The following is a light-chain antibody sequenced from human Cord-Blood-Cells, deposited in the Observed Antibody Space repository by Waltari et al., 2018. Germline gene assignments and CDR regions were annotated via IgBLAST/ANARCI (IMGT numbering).Light chain of an antibody. J-gene: IGLJ2*01. CDR3: SSYTSSSTVV. Sequence: QSALTQPASVSGSPGQSITISCTGTSSDVGGYNHVSWYQQQPGKAPKLMIYDVSNRPSGVSKRFSGSKSGNTASLTISGLQAEDEADYYCSSYTSSSTVVFGGGTKLTVL. CDR1: SSDVGGYNH. V-gene: IGLV2-14*01. CDR2: DVS.